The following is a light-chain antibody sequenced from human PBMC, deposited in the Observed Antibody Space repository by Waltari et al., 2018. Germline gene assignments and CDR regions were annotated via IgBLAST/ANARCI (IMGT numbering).Light chain of an antibody. CDR2: DVS. Sequence: QSALTQPASVSGSPGQSIPISCTGASSDVVRYNYVSWYQQYPGTAPKLIIYDVSNRPSGVSNRFSGSKSGNTASLTISGLQAEDEADYYCSSYTSSSTLVFGGGTKLTVL. V-gene: IGLV2-14*03. CDR1: SSDVVRYNY. CDR3: SSYTSSSTLV. J-gene: IGLJ3*02.